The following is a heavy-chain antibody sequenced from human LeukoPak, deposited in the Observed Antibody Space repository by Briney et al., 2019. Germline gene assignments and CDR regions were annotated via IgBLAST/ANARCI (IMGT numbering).Heavy chain of an antibody. J-gene: IGHJ4*02. V-gene: IGHV5-51*01. Sequence: GESLKISWKGSGYSFISYWIGWVRQMHGKGLEWMGIIYPGDSDIRYSPSFQGQVTISVDKSISTAYLQWSSLKASGTAMYYCAISVGSGWKFDYWGQGTLVTVSS. CDR1: GYSFISYW. CDR2: IYPGDSDI. CDR3: AISVGSGWKFDY. D-gene: IGHD6-19*01.